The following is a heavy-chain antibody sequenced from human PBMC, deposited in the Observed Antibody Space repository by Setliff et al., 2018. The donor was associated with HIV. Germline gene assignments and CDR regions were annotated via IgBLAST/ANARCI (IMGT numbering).Heavy chain of an antibody. CDR2: INHRGST. D-gene: IGHD6-13*01. J-gene: IGHJ4*02. Sequence: SETLSLPCAVYGGSFSDYYWTWIRQSPGKGLEWNGEINHRGSTNYNPSLKRRVTVSVDTSKNQFSLKLGSVTAADTAVYYCARESPSSSWFYFDFWGQGTLVTVSS. CDR3: ARESPSSSWFYFDF. V-gene: IGHV4-34*01. CDR1: GGSFSDYY.